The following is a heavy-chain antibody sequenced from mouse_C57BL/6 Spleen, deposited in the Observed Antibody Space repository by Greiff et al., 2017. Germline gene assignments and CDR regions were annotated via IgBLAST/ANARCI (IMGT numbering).Heavy chain of an antibody. CDR1: GFNIKDDY. D-gene: IGHD1-1*01. Sequence: EVQLQQSGAELVRPGASVKLSCTASGFNIKDDYMHWVKQRPEQGLEWIGWIDPENGDTEYASKFQGKATITADTSSNTASLQLSSLTSEDTAVYYCTTGTVVAPYAMDYWGQGTSVTVSS. CDR3: TTGTVVAPYAMDY. CDR2: IDPENGDT. V-gene: IGHV14-4*01. J-gene: IGHJ4*01.